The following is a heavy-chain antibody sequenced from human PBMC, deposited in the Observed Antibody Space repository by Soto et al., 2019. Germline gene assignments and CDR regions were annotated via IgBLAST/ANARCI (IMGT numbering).Heavy chain of an antibody. CDR1: GGSFSGYY. CDR2: INHSGST. Sequence: SETLSLTCAVYGGSFSGYYWSWIRQPPGKGLEWIGEINHSGSTNYNPSLKSRVTISVDTSKNQFSLKLSSVTAADTAVYYCARGELSWKRSFDYWGQGTLVTVSS. J-gene: IGHJ4*02. CDR3: ARGELSWKRSFDY. V-gene: IGHV4-34*01. D-gene: IGHD1-1*01.